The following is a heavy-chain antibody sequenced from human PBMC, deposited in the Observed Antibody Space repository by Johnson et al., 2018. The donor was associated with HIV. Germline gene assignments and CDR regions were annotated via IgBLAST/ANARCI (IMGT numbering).Heavy chain of an antibody. D-gene: IGHD1-26*01. CDR2: IRYDGSNK. CDR1: GFTFSSYG. J-gene: IGHJ3*02. CDR3: AKDRRQSSWELLDDAFDI. Sequence: QVQLVESGGGVVQPGGSLRLSCAASGFTFSSYGMHWVRQAPGKGLEWVAFIRYDGSNKYYADSVMGRFTISRDNSKNTLYLQMNSLRAEDTAVYYCAKDRRQSSWELLDDAFDIWGQGTMVTVSS. V-gene: IGHV3-30*02.